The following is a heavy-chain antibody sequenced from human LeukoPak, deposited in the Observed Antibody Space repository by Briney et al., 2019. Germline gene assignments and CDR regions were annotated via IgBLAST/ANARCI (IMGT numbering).Heavy chain of an antibody. CDR2: MYFTGST. D-gene: IGHD3-10*01. CDR1: GDSIGTSNYY. Sequence: SETLSLTCTVSGDSIGTSNYYWGWIRQPPGKGLEWIGSMYFTGSTDYNPSLRSRVTISVDTSKTQFSLKLSSVTAADTAVYYCVRTNYYTSGSLEDYWGQGTLVTVSS. J-gene: IGHJ4*02. CDR3: VRTNYYTSGSLEDY. V-gene: IGHV4-39*07.